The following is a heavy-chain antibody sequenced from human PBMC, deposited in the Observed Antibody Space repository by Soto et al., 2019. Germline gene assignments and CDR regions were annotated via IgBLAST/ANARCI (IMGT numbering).Heavy chain of an antibody. J-gene: IGHJ4*02. CDR3: ARDLLGASGY. CDR2: IYYSGST. D-gene: IGHD5-12*01. Sequence: SETLSLTCTVSGGSISSYYWSWIRQPPGKGLEWIGYIYYSGSTNYNPSLKSRVTISVDTSKNQFSLKLSSVTAADTAVYYCARDLLGASGYWGQGTLDTVSS. CDR1: GGSISSYY. V-gene: IGHV4-59*01.